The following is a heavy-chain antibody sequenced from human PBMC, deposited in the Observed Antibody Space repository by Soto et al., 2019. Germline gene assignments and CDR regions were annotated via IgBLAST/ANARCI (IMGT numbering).Heavy chain of an antibody. CDR3: ARDPYDFWSGYSYYYYMDV. D-gene: IGHD3-3*01. CDR1: GFTFSSYS. Sequence: GGSLRLSCAASGFTFSSYSMNWVRQAPGKGLEWVSYISSSSSTIYYEDSWKGRFTISRDNAKNSLYLQMNSLRAEDKAVYYCARDPYDFWSGYSYYYYMDVWGKGTTVTVSS. J-gene: IGHJ6*03. V-gene: IGHV3-48*01. CDR2: ISSSSSTI.